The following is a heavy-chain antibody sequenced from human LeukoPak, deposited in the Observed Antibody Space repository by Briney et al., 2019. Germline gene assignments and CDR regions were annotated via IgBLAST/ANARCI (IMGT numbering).Heavy chain of an antibody. D-gene: IGHD4-17*01. CDR3: ARGSNSMGDYPDY. V-gene: IGHV1-2*02. CDR2: INPNSGGT. J-gene: IGHJ4*02. Sequence: ASVKVSCKASGYTFTSYDINWVRQATGQGLEWMGWINPNSGGTNYTQKFQGRVTMTRDTSISTAYMELSRLRSDDTAVYYCARGSNSMGDYPDYWGQGTLVTVSS. CDR1: GYTFTSYD.